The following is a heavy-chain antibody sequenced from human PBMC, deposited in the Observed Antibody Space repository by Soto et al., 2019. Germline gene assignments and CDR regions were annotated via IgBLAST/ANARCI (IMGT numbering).Heavy chain of an antibody. J-gene: IGHJ4*02. V-gene: IGHV1-69*02. D-gene: IGHD3-10*01. CDR2: IIPILGIA. Sequence: QVQLVQSGAEVKKPGSSVKVSCKASGGTFSSYTISWVRQAPGQGLEWMGRIIPILGIANYAQKFQGRVTSTADKSTSTAYMELSSVRSEDTAVYYCATMVRGATVDYWGQGTLVTVSS. CDR3: ATMVRGATVDY. CDR1: GGTFSSYT.